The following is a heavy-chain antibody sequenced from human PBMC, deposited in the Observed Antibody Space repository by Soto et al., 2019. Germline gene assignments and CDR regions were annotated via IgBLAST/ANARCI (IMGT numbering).Heavy chain of an antibody. CDR3: ARRAWDSYYAIDV. J-gene: IGHJ6*02. D-gene: IGHD3-22*01. CDR1: VFKYTDFA. V-gene: IGHV3-30*09. CDR2: ISYDGSDK. Sequence: VQLVECGGGEVQPGRSLRLSCAASVFKYTDFALHWVRQAPGKGLEWVAIISYDGSDKYYADSVKGRFVIYRDNPKNTLYLEMNSLRPEDTAVYFCARRAWDSYYAIDVWRQGTTVTVFS.